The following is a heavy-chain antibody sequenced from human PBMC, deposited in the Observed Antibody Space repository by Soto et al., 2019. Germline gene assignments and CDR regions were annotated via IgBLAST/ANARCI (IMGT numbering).Heavy chain of an antibody. CDR2: INPSGGST. CDR1: GYTFTSYY. V-gene: IGHV1-46*03. Sequence: ASVKVSCKASGYTFTSYYMHWVRQAPGQGLEWMGIINPSGGSTSYAQKFQGRVTMTRDTSTSTVYMELSSLRSEDTAMYYCARDTPAIFGVVISRPHYMDVWGKGTTVTVSS. D-gene: IGHD3-3*01. CDR3: ARDTPAIFGVVISRPHYMDV. J-gene: IGHJ6*03.